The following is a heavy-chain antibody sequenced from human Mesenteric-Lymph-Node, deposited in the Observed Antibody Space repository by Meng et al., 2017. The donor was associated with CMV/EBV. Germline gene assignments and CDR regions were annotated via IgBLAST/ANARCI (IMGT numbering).Heavy chain of an antibody. CDR2: ISAYNGNT. CDR1: GYTFTSYG. J-gene: IGHJ6*02. CDR3: ARVWRVPAAIDGYYYYYGMDV. Sequence: ASVKVSCKASGYTFTSYGISWVRQAPGQGLEWMGWISAYNGNTNYAQKLQGRVTMTTDTSTSTAYMELRSLRSDDTAVYYCARVWRVPAAIDGYYYYYGMDVWGQGTTVTVSS. V-gene: IGHV1-18*01. D-gene: IGHD2-2*02.